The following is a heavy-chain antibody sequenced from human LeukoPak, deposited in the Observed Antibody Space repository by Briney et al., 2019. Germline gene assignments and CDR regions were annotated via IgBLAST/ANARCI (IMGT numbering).Heavy chain of an antibody. CDR1: GFTFSSYW. J-gene: IGHJ6*02. D-gene: IGHD6-19*01. CDR2: INGDGSST. V-gene: IGHV3-74*01. Sequence: GGSLRLSCAASGFTFSSYWMHWVRQAPGKGLVWVSRINGDGSSTSYADSVKGRFTISRDNSKNTLYLQMNSLRAEDTAVYYCAKDLCSSGWACYYYYGMDVWGQGTTVTVSS. CDR3: AKDLCSSGWACYYYYGMDV.